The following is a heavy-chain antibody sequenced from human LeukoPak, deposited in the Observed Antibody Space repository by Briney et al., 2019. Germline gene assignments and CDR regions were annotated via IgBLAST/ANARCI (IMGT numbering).Heavy chain of an antibody. CDR3: AKFRVPGEQQLSPFDY. V-gene: IGHV3-23*01. Sequence: PGGSLRLSCAASGFTFSSYAVSWVRQAPGKGLEWVSAISGSGGSTYYADSVKGRFTISRDNSKNTLYLQMNSLRAEDTAVYYCAKFRVPGEQQLSPFDYWGQGTLVTVSS. CDR2: ISGSGGST. J-gene: IGHJ4*02. D-gene: IGHD6-13*01. CDR1: GFTFSSYA.